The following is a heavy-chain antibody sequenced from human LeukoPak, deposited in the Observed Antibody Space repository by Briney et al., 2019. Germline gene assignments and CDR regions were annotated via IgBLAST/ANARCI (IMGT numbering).Heavy chain of an antibody. CDR3: ARGGRGSAAVVAPRSFDI. J-gene: IGHJ3*02. CDR1: GFTVSSIH. V-gene: IGHV3-53*01. D-gene: IGHD3-22*01. Sequence: GGSLRLTCAASGFTVSSIHMVWVRQAPGKGLEWVSVTYTGGNSYYADSVKGRFIISRDISKNTLYLQMNSLRAEDSALYYCARGGRGSAAVVAPRSFDIWGQGTMVTVSS. CDR2: TYTGGNS.